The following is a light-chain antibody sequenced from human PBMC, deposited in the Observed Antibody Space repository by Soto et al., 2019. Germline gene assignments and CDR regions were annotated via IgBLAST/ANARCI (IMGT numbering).Light chain of an antibody. V-gene: IGKV1-5*01. CDR3: QQCHSFPWT. CDR2: DAS. Sequence: DIQMTQSPSTLSASVGDRVTITCRASQNIVNWLAWYQQKPGKAPKLLIYDASSLERGVPSRCSGSGSVTEFTLTISSLQPDDFATYYCQQCHSFPWTFGQGTKVEFK. CDR1: QNIVNW. J-gene: IGKJ1*01.